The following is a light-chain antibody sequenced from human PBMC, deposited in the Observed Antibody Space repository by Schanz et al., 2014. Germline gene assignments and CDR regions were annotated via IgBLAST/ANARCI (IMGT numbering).Light chain of an antibody. CDR3: QQFNKWPPT. V-gene: IGKV3-20*01. CDR2: GAS. J-gene: IGKJ1*01. Sequence: EIVLTQSPGTLSLSPGERATLSCRASQSLGSSYLAWYQQKPGQAPRLLIYGASSRATGIPDRFTGSGSGAEFTLTISSLQSEDFAVYYCQQFNKWPPTFGPGTKVEIK. CDR1: QSLGSSY.